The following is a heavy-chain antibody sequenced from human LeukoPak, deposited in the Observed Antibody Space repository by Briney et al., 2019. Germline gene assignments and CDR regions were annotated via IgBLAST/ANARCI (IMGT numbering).Heavy chain of an antibody. Sequence: GGSLRLSCAASGFTFSTYTMHWVRQAPGKGLEWVAAISSDGIGRYSADSVKGRFTISRDNSKNALSLQMDSLRTEDTAVYYCARDGIAPAGIFEFDSWGQGTLVTVSS. J-gene: IGHJ4*02. V-gene: IGHV3-30-3*01. CDR1: GFTFSTYT. CDR3: ARDGIAPAGIFEFDS. CDR2: ISSDGIGR. D-gene: IGHD6-13*01.